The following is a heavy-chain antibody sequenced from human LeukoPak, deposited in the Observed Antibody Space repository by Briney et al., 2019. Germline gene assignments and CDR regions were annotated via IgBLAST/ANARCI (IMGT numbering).Heavy chain of an antibody. J-gene: IGHJ4*02. V-gene: IGHV4-39*02. CDR1: GGSIRSGSHY. CDR2: IYYSGST. CDR3: AKRDDSGGNLVDL. Sequence: SETLSLTCTVSGGSIRSGSHYWAWIRQPPGKGLEWIGSIYYSGSTYYNPSLENRVTISIDTSKNHFSLKLSSLSAAVTSVYYCAKRDDSGGNLVDLWGQGTLVTVS. D-gene: IGHD3-22*01.